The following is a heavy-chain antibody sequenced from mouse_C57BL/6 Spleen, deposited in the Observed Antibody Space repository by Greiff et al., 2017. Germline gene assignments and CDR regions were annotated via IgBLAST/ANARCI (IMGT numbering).Heavy chain of an antibody. CDR3: ARSGAGSWFAY. CDR2: INPGSGGT. V-gene: IGHV1-54*01. Sequence: QVQLQESGAELVRPGTSVKVSCKASGYAFTNYLIEWVKQRPGQGLEWIGVINPGSGGTNYNEKFKGKATLTADKSSSTSSMQLSSLASEDSAVYCCARSGAGSWFAYWGQGTLVTVSA. J-gene: IGHJ3*01. D-gene: IGHD3-1*01. CDR1: GYAFTNYL.